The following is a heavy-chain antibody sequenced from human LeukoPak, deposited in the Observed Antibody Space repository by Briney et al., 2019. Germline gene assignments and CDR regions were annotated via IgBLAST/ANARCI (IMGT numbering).Heavy chain of an antibody. CDR2: IYTSGST. V-gene: IGHV4-4*07. Sequence: SETLSLTCTVSGGSISSYYWSWIRQPPGKGLEWIGRIYTSGSTNYNPSLKSRVTISVDTSKNQFSLKLNSVTAADTAVYYCARVTGYMIEDYFDYWGQGILVTVSS. CDR1: GGSISSYY. D-gene: IGHD3-9*01. J-gene: IGHJ4*02. CDR3: ARVTGYMIEDYFDY.